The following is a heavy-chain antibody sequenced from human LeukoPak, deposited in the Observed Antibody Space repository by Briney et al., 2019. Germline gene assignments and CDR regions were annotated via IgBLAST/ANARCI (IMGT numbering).Heavy chain of an antibody. D-gene: IGHD3-3*02. Sequence: GRSLRLSCAASGFTFSSYAMHWVRQAPGKGLEWVAVISYDRNNEYYADSVKGRFTISRDNSKNTLYLQMNSLRTEDTAVYYCARPFHKFFDYWGQGTLVTVSS. J-gene: IGHJ4*02. V-gene: IGHV3-30-3*01. CDR3: ARPFHKFFDY. CDR2: ISYDRNNE. CDR1: GFTFSSYA.